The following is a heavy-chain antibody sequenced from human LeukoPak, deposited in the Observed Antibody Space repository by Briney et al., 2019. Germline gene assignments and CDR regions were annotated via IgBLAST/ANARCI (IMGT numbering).Heavy chain of an antibody. D-gene: IGHD2-2*01. CDR2: INWNGGST. CDR1: GFTFDDYG. CDR3: AKVGRVVPAATRTYYYYYMDV. V-gene: IGHV3-20*04. J-gene: IGHJ6*03. Sequence: GGSLRLSCAASGFTFDDYGMSWVRQAPGKGLEWVSGINWNGGSTGYADSVKGRFTISRDNSKNTLYLQMNSLRAEDTAVYYCAKVGRVVPAATRTYYYYYMDVWGKGTTVTISS.